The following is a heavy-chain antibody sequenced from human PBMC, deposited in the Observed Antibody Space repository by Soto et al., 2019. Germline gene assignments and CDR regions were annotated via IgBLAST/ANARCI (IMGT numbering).Heavy chain of an antibody. CDR3: AKRPTGWYFDL. Sequence: GGSLRLSCAASGFTFSSYAMNWVRQAPGKGLEWVSVISGSGGSTYYADSVKGRFTISRDNSKNTLYLQMNSLRAEDTAVYYCAKRPTGWYFDLWGRGPLVTVSS. V-gene: IGHV3-23*01. CDR2: ISGSGGST. CDR1: GFTFSSYA. J-gene: IGHJ2*01.